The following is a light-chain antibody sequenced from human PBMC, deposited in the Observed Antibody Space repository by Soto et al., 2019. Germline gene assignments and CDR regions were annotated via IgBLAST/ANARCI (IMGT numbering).Light chain of an antibody. CDR3: QQYNSWPLT. V-gene: IGKV3-15*01. CDR2: VAS. Sequence: EIVMTQSPATLSVSPGERATISCRSSQPIRNYLAWYQQKPGQAPRLLIYVASTRATDIPARFSGSGSGTDFTLTISSLQSEDFAFYYCQQYNSWPLTFGGGTNVEIK. CDR1: QPIRNY. J-gene: IGKJ4*01.